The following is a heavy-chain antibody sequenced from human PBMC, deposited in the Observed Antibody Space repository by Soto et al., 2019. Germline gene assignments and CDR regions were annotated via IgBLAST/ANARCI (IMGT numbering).Heavy chain of an antibody. CDR2: INPDGSST. D-gene: IGHD6-19*01. Sequence: PGGSLRLSCVVSGFTFSSSWMYWVRQAPGKGLVWVSRINPDGSSTNYADSVKGRFTISRDNAKNTLYLQMNSLRVEDSGVYFCARYGNQWLASFDDWGPGTLVTVSS. V-gene: IGHV3-74*01. CDR3: ARYGNQWLASFDD. J-gene: IGHJ4*02. CDR1: GFTFSSSW.